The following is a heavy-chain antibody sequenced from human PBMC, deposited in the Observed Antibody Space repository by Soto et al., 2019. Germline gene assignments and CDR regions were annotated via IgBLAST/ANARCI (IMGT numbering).Heavy chain of an antibody. CDR2: IYPGDSDT. J-gene: IGHJ6*02. Sequence: ESLKISCKGSGYSFTSYWIGGFRQMPWKALYWMGIIYPGDSDTIYSPSFQIQVTISTDKSISSAYLQWSSMKDSDTAMYYCASTYYDFWSGYFAMDVWGQGTTVTVS. D-gene: IGHD3-3*01. CDR1: GYSFTSYW. V-gene: IGHV5-51*01. CDR3: ASTYYDFWSGYFAMDV.